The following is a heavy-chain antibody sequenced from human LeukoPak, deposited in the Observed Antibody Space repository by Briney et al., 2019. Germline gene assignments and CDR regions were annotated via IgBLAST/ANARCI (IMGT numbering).Heavy chain of an antibody. Sequence: PSEPLSLTCTVSGGSISSYCWSWIRQPPGEGLEWIGYIYYSGSTNYNPSLKSRVTISVDTSKNQFSLKLSSVTAADTAVYYCARALEWFGDVYYYGMDVWGQGTTVTVSS. D-gene: IGHD3-10*01. J-gene: IGHJ6*02. CDR3: ARALEWFGDVYYYGMDV. V-gene: IGHV4-59*01. CDR2: IYYSGST. CDR1: GGSISSYC.